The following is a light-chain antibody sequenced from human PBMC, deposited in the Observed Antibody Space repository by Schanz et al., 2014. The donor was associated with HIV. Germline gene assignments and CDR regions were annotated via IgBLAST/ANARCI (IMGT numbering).Light chain of an antibody. V-gene: IGKV3-20*01. CDR1: QSVARY. CDR3: QQYGSSPKT. Sequence: EIVLTQSPGTLSLSPGERATLSCRASQSVARYLAWYQQKPGQAPRLLIYGASSRATGIPDRFSGSGSGTDFTLTISRVEPEDLAVYYCQQYGSSPKTFGQGTKLEI. J-gene: IGKJ2*01. CDR2: GAS.